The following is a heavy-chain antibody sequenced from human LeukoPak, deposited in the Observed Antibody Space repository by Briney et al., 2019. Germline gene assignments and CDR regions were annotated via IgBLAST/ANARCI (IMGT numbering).Heavy chain of an antibody. CDR3: ARVSILNYYDSSGPFDY. V-gene: IGHV4-59*12. CDR1: GVSISGYF. Sequence: ASETLSLTCTVSGVSISGYFWTWIRQSPGKGLEWIGYMYYSGSAKYNPSLKSRVTISVDTSKNQFSLKLSSVTAADTAVYYCARVSILNYYDSSGPFDYWGQGTLVTVSS. J-gene: IGHJ4*02. CDR2: MYYSGSA. D-gene: IGHD3-22*01.